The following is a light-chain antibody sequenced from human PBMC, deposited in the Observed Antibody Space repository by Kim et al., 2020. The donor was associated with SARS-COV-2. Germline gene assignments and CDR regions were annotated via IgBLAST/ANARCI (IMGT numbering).Light chain of an antibody. CDR2: QDS. J-gene: IGLJ1*01. V-gene: IGLV3-1*01. CDR3: QAWDSDINYV. Sequence: SYELTQPPSVSVSPGQTASITCSGDKLGDKYACWYQQKPGQSPVLVIYQDSKRPSGIPERFSGSNSGNTATLTISGTQAMDEADYYCQAWDSDINYVFGTGTKVTVL. CDR1: KLGDKY.